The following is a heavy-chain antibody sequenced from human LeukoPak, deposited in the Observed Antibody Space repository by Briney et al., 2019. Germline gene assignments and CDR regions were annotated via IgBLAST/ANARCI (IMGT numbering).Heavy chain of an antibody. V-gene: IGHV3-74*01. J-gene: IGHJ4*02. CDR1: GFTFSSYW. D-gene: IGHD3-3*01. Sequence: PGGSLRLSCAASGFTFSSYWRHWVRQAPGRGLVWVSRINSDGSSTSYADSVKGRFTISRDNAKNTLYLQMDSLRAEDTAVYYCASQSLGRYYDFWSARLAPDGGVYWGQGTLVSVSS. CDR2: INSDGSST. CDR3: ASQSLGRYYDFWSARLAPDGGVY.